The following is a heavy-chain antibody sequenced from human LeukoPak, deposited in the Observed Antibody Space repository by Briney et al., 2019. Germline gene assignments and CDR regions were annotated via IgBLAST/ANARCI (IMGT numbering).Heavy chain of an antibody. CDR1: GFTFSNSA. Sequence: GGSLRLSCAASGFTFSNSAMHWVRQAPGKVPEYVSAITSNGDRTYYANSVKGRFTISRDNSKNTLYLQMGSLRAEDMAVYYCARVGSWDAFDIWGQGTMVTVSS. CDR3: ARVGSWDAFDI. J-gene: IGHJ3*02. D-gene: IGHD1-26*01. V-gene: IGHV3-64*01. CDR2: ITSNGDRT.